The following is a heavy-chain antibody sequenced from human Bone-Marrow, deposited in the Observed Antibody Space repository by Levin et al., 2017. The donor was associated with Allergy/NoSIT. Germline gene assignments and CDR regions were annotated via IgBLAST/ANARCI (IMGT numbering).Heavy chain of an antibody. CDR1: GFTFRTSW. CDR2: ISGDESYI. Sequence: LSLTCAASGFTFRTSWMHWVRQDPGKGLLWVSRISGDESYIDYADSVKGRFTISRNNAQNSLYLQMNSLRAEDTAIYYCVYSYFAFDIWGQGTMVTVSS. J-gene: IGHJ3*02. V-gene: IGHV3-74*01. D-gene: IGHD2-21*01. CDR3: VYSYFAFDI.